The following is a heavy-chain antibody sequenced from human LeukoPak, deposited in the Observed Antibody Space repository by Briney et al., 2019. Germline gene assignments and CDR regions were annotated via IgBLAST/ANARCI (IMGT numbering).Heavy chain of an antibody. J-gene: IGHJ4*02. CDR1: GGSVSSGSYY. V-gene: IGHV4-61*01. Sequence: SETLSLTCTVSGGSVSSGSYYWSWIRQPPGKGLEWLGYIYYSGSTNYNPSLKSLVTISVDTSKNQFSLKLSSVTAAETAVYYCARYYYDSSGSFDYWGQGTLVTVSS. CDR2: IYYSGST. CDR3: ARYYYDSSGSFDY. D-gene: IGHD3-22*01.